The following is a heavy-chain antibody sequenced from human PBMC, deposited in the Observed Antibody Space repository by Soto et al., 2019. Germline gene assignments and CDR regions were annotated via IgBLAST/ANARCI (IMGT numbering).Heavy chain of an antibody. J-gene: IGHJ4*01. CDR2: ISAGSGIT. CDR3: ARDVSSALDY. D-gene: IGHD6-6*01. Sequence: ASVKVSCKASGGTISSNAISWVRQAPGQRLEWVGWISAGSGITNYSQKSQGRVTITRDKSASTAYMELSSLASEDTAVCYCARDVSSALDYWGQGTLVTVSS. V-gene: IGHV1-3*01. CDR1: GGTISSNA.